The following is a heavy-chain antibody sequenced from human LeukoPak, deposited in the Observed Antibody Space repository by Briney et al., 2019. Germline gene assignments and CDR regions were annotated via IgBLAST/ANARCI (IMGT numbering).Heavy chain of an antibody. CDR1: GFTFSSYG. CDR3: AKDGYSSGWYLVGYYYYYMDV. CDR2: IRYDGSNK. D-gene: IGHD6-19*01. V-gene: IGHV3-30*02. J-gene: IGHJ6*03. Sequence: PGGSLRLSCAASGFTFSSYGMHWVRQAPGKGLEWVAFIRYDGSNKYYADSVKGRFTISRDNSKNTLYLQMNSLRAEDTAVYYCAKDGYSSGWYLVGYYYYYMDVWGKGTTVTISS.